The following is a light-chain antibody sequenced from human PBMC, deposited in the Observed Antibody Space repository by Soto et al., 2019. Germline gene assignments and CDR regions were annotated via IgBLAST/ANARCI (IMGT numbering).Light chain of an antibody. CDR1: QPVITS. CDR3: QQSYRFPKT. V-gene: IGKV1-39*01. CDR2: AAS. J-gene: IGKJ1*01. Sequence: DIQLTQSPSALSASIGDRVTITCRASQPVITSLAWYQQKPGKAPKLLIYAASTLQSGVPSRFSGSGSGTEFTLTIISLQPEDFATYYCQQSYRFPKTFGRGTKVEVK.